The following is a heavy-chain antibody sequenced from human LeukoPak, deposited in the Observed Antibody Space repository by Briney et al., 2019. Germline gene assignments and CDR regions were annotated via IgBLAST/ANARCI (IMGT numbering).Heavy chain of an antibody. D-gene: IGHD3-10*01. Sequence: GASVKVSCKASGYTFTSYDINWVRQAPGQGLEWMGRIIPILGIANYAQKFQGRVTITADKSTSTAYMELSSLRSEDTAVYYCARGPQASPITMVRGVNLNWFDPWGQGTLVTVSS. CDR3: ARGPQASPITMVRGVNLNWFDP. J-gene: IGHJ5*02. CDR2: IIPILGIA. V-gene: IGHV1-69*04. CDR1: GYTFTSYD.